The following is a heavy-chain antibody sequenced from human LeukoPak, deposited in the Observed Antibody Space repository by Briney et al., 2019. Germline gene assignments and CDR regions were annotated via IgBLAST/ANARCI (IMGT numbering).Heavy chain of an antibody. D-gene: IGHD4-17*01. V-gene: IGHV2-70*04. CDR2: IDWDDDK. CDR1: GFSLSTSGMR. J-gene: IGHJ4*02. Sequence: GSGPTLVNPTQTLTLTCTFSGFSLSTSGMRVSWIRQPPGKALEWLARIDWDDDKFYSTSLKTRLTISKDTSKNQVVLTMTNVDPVDTATYYCARILEDYEIDYWGQGTLVTVSS. CDR3: ARILEDYEIDY.